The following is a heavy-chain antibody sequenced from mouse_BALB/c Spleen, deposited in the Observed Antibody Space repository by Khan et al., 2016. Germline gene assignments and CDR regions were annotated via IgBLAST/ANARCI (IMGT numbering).Heavy chain of an antibody. CDR1: GYTFITYT. J-gene: IGHJ3*01. V-gene: IGHV1-4*01. CDR3: ATKGDYGSSPFAY. Sequence: QVQLQQSGAELARPGASVTMSCKASGYTFITYTIHWVKQRPGQGLEWIGSFHPTSGYTNYNQKFKVDATLTADKSSSTTYMQLNSLTSDGSSVYFCATKGDYGSSPFAYWGQGTLVTVSA. D-gene: IGHD1-1*01. CDR2: FHPTSGYT.